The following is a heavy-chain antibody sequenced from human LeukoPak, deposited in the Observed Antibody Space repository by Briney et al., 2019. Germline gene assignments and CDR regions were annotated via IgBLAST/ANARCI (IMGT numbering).Heavy chain of an antibody. V-gene: IGHV1-18*01. D-gene: IGHD6-13*01. CDR1: GYTFTSYG. CDR2: ISGNNGNT. J-gene: IGHJ4*02. CDR3: ARGRPAGTFWLHD. Sequence: GASVTVSCKASGYTFTSYGISWERQAPGQGLEWMGWISGNNGNTNYAQKVQGRVTMHTQTSTSTDYIELGSLRSDDTAVYYCARGRPAGTFWLHDWGQGTLVTVCS.